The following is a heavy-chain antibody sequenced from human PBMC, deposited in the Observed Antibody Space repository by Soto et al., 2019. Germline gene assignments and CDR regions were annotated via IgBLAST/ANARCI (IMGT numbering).Heavy chain of an antibody. CDR1: GGSFSGYY. CDR3: ARVNITMVRDDAFDI. D-gene: IGHD3-10*01. Sequence: SETLSLTYAVYGGSFSGYYWSWIRQPPGKGLEWIGEINHSGSTNYNPSLKSRVTISVDTSKNQFSLKLSSVTAADTAVYYCARVNITMVRDDAFDIWGQGTMVT. CDR2: INHSGST. J-gene: IGHJ3*02. V-gene: IGHV4-34*01.